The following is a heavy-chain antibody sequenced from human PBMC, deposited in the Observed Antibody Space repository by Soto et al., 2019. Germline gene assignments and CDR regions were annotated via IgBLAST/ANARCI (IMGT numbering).Heavy chain of an antibody. CDR1: GFTFSSYD. V-gene: IGHV3-13*04. CDR2: IGTADDT. CDR3: ARGNYDFWSGPTPYFDY. Sequence: GGSLRLSCAASGFTFSSYDMQWVRQATGKGLEWVSAIGTADDTYYPGSVKGRFTISRENAKNSLYLQMNSLRAEDTAVYYCARGNYDFWSGPTPYFDYWGQGTLVTVSS. J-gene: IGHJ4*02. D-gene: IGHD3-3*01.